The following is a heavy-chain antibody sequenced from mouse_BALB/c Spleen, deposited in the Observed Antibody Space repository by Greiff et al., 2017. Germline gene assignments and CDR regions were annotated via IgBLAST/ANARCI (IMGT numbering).Heavy chain of an antibody. V-gene: IGHV5-6-5*01. CDR1: GFTFSSYA. D-gene: IGHD1-1*01. J-gene: IGHJ2*01. Sequence: EVQLVESGGGLVKPGGSLKLSCAASGFTFSSYAMSWVRQTPEKRLEWVATISSGGSTYYPDSVKGRFTISRDNARNILYLQMSSLRSEDTAMYYCARATTVVATDFDYWGQGTTLTVSS. CDR3: ARATTVVATDFDY. CDR2: ISSGGST.